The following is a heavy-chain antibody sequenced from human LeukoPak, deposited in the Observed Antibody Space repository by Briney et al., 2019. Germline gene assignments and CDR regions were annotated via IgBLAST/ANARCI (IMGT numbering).Heavy chain of an antibody. CDR1: GDTFTSYG. CDR3: AGAIAAAGTDAFDI. CDR2: ISAYNGNT. J-gene: IGHJ3*02. D-gene: IGHD6-13*01. V-gene: IGHV1-18*04. Sequence: ASVKVSCKASGDTFTSYGISWVRQAPGQGLEWMGWISAYNGNTNYAQKLQGRVTMTTDTSTSTAYMELRSLRSDDTAVYYCAGAIAAAGTDAFDIWGQGTMGTVS.